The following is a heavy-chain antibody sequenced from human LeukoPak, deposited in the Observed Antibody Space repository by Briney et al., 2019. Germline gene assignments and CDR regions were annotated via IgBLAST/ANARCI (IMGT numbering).Heavy chain of an antibody. CDR2: IYHSGST. D-gene: IGHD3-10*01. J-gene: IGHJ6*03. CDR1: GYSISSGCY. Sequence: SETLSLTCAVSGYSISSGCYWGWIRQPPGKGLEWIGSIYHSGSTYYNPSLKSRVTISVDTSKNQFSLKLSSVTAADTAVYYCARLYMVPSYYYYYMDVWGKGTTVTVSS. CDR3: ARLYMVPSYYYYYMDV. V-gene: IGHV4-38-2*01.